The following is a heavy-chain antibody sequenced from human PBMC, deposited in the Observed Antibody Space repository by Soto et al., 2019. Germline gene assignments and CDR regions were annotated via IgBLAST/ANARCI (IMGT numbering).Heavy chain of an antibody. V-gene: IGHV3-74*01. CDR3: ARISQGTYCRGGNCYSDY. D-gene: IGHD2-15*01. Sequence: EVQLVESGGDLVQPGGSLRLSYAASGFTFSSYWMHWVRQDPEKGLVWVSRINGDGISTSYADSVKGRFTISRDNAKDTLYLHMNSLGAEDTAVYYCARISQGTYCRGGNCYSDYWGQGTLVTVSS. CDR1: GFTFSSYW. J-gene: IGHJ4*02. CDR2: INGDGIST.